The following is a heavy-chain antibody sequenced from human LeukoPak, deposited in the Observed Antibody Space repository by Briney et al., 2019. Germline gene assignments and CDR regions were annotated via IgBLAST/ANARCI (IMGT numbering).Heavy chain of an antibody. V-gene: IGHV3-48*03. Sequence: GGSLRLSCAASGFTFSSYEMNWVRQAPGKGLEWASYISSSGSTIYYADSVKGRFTISRDNAKNSLYLQMNSLRAEDTAVYYCARIGRYYYDSSGAYFDYWGQGTLVTVSS. J-gene: IGHJ4*02. CDR3: ARIGRYYYDSSGAYFDY. CDR2: ISSSGSTI. CDR1: GFTFSSYE. D-gene: IGHD3-22*01.